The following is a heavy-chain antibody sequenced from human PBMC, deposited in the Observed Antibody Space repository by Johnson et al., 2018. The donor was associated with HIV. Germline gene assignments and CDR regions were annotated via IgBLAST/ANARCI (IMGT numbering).Heavy chain of an antibody. D-gene: IGHD1-1*01. CDR3: ARDAAKLEEDDAFDI. J-gene: IGHJ3*02. Sequence: VQLVESGGGVVQPGGSLRLSCAASGFTFSSYWMSCVRQAPGKGLEWVANIKQDGSEKYYVDSVKGRFTISRDNSKNTLYLQMNSLRVEDTAVYYCARDAAKLEEDDAFDIWGQGTMVTVSS. CDR2: IKQDGSEK. CDR1: GFTFSSYW. V-gene: IGHV3-7*01.